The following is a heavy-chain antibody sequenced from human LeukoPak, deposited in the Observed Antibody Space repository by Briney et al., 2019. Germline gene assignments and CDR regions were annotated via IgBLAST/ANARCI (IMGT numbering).Heavy chain of an antibody. J-gene: IGHJ4*02. CDR3: ARVVLQQGDYFDY. CDR2: INAGNGNT. D-gene: IGHD1-1*01. CDR1: GYTFTSYA. V-gene: IGHV1-3*01. Sequence: ASVKVSCKASGYTFTSYAMHWVRQAPGQRLEWMGWINAGNGNTKYSQKFQGRVTITRDTSASTAYMELSSLRSDDTAVYYCARVVLQQGDYFDYWGQGTLVTVSS.